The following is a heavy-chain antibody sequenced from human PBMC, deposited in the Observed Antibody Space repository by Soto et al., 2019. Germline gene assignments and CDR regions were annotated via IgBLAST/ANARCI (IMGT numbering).Heavy chain of an antibody. CDR2: IIPIFGTA. V-gene: IGHV1-69*01. CDR1: GGTFSSYD. Sequence: QVQLVQSGAEVKKPGSSVKVSCKASGGTFSSYDISWVRQAPGQGLEWMGGIIPIFGTANYAQKFQGRVTITADESTITAYMELSSLRSEDTAVYYCARPNVQLERHSSFDYWVQGTLVTVSS. D-gene: IGHD1-1*01. CDR3: ARPNVQLERHSSFDY. J-gene: IGHJ4*02.